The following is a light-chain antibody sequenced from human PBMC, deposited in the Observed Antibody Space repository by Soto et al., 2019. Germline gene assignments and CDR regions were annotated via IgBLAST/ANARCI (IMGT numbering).Light chain of an antibody. J-gene: IGKJ4*01. V-gene: IGKV1-6*02. Sequence: IQMTQSPSSPSASVGDRITIPFRASQSISNSLNWYQQKPGKAHKLLIYDAYSLESGVQSRFSGSGSGTEFTLTIRSLQPEDFATYYCLQDYNYPLTFGGGTKVDIK. CDR2: DAY. CDR3: LQDYNYPLT. CDR1: QSISNS.